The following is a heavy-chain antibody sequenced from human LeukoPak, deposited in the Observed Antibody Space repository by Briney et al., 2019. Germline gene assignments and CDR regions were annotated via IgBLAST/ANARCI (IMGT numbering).Heavy chain of an antibody. CDR2: ISYDGSNK. D-gene: IGHD6-25*01. V-gene: IGHV3-30*04. CDR1: GFTFSSYA. Sequence: PGRSLRLSCAASGFTFSSYAMHWVRQAPGKGLEWVAVISYDGSNKYYADSVKGRFTISRDNSKNTLYLQMNSLRAEDTAVYYCAGAPDIAAAGAYYFDYWGQGTLVTVSS. J-gene: IGHJ4*02. CDR3: AGAPDIAAAGAYYFDY.